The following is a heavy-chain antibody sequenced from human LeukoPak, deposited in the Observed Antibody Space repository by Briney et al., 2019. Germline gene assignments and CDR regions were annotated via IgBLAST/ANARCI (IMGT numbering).Heavy chain of an antibody. CDR2: INHSGST. V-gene: IGHV4-34*01. CDR3: ARHYYDSSGYYGIFDI. Sequence: PSETLSLTCAVYGGSFSGYYWSWIRQPPGKGLEWIGEINHSGSTNYNPSLKSRVAISVDTSKNQFSLKLSSVTAADTAVYYCARHYYDSSGYYGIFDIWGKGTMVTVSS. J-gene: IGHJ3*02. CDR1: GGSFSGYY. D-gene: IGHD3-22*01.